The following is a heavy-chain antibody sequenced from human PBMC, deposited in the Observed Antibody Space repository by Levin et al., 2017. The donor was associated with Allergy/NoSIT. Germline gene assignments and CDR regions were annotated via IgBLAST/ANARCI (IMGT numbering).Heavy chain of an antibody. Sequence: PGGSLRLSCAASGFTFGDYAMHWVRQAPGKGLEWVSGINWNRDKIGYADSVRARFTISRDNAKNSLYLQMNSLGPEDTALYYCANGLHWGSPNTFDYWGQGTLVTVSS. D-gene: IGHD7-27*01. J-gene: IGHJ4*02. CDR1: GFTFGDYA. V-gene: IGHV3-9*01. CDR2: INWNRDKI. CDR3: ANGLHWGSPNTFDY.